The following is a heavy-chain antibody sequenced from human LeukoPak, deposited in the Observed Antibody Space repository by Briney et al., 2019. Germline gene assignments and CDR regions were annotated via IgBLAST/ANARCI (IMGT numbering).Heavy chain of an antibody. D-gene: IGHD3-10*01. CDR3: ARDRRSGSSIQIFDS. V-gene: IGHV3-11*01. Sequence: PGGSLRLSCAASGVTFSDYYMSWVRQAPGKGREWLSHISSTDADSVRGRFTGARDNAKNSLYLQVRSLRAEDTAVYYCARDRRSGSSIQIFDSWGQGTLVPVS. CDR2: ISST. J-gene: IGHJ4*02. CDR1: GVTFSDYY.